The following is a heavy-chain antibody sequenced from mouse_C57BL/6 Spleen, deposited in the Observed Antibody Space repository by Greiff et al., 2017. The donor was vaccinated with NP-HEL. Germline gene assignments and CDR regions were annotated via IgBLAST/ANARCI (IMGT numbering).Heavy chain of an antibody. D-gene: IGHD2-4*01. CDR1: GYAFSSSW. CDR3: AADYDGAMDY. V-gene: IGHV1-82*01. J-gene: IGHJ4*01. CDR2: IYPGDGDT. Sequence: VHLVESGPELVKPGASVKISCKASGYAFSSSWMNWVKQRPGKGLEWIGRIYPGDGDTNYNGKFKGKATLTADKSSSTAYMQLSSLTSEDSAVYFCAADYDGAMDYWGQGTSVTVSS.